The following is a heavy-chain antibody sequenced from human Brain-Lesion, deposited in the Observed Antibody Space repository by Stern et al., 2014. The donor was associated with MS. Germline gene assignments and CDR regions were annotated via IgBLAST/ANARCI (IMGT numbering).Heavy chain of an antibody. CDR1: GFSVSNNY. CDR2: IYSGGGT. CDR3: ARDRTCTGGSCYGT. J-gene: IGHJ5*02. V-gene: IGHV3-53*01. D-gene: IGHD2-15*01. Sequence: EVHLVESGGKLIQPGESLRISCAASGFSVSNNYMTWVRQAPGKGLEWVYLIYSGGGTDYADSVKGRFTNSRDNSKNTLYLQMNNLRAEDTAVYYCARDRTCTGGSCYGTWGQGTLVTVSS.